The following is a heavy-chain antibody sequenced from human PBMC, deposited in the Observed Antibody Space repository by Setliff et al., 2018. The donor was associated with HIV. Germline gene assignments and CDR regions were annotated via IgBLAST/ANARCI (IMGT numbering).Heavy chain of an antibody. CDR3: ARHLYGGYTGGFDY. Sequence: SETLSLTCTVSGYSISSGYYWGWIRQPPGKGLEWIASFYHSGSSYYNASLKSRVTISIDTSTDQFSLKLSSVTAADTAVYYCARHLYGGYTGGFDYWGQGTLVTVSS. J-gene: IGHJ4*02. CDR1: GYSISSGYY. V-gene: IGHV4-38-2*02. D-gene: IGHD5-12*01. CDR2: FYHSGSS.